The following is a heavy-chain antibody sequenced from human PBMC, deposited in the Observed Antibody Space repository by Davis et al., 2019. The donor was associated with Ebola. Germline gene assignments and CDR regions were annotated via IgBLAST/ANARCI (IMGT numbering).Heavy chain of an antibody. D-gene: IGHD5-24*01. CDR3: ARDRRDGYNPFDY. Sequence: GESLKISCAASGFSVSGNHMNWVRQAPGKGLEWVSVVYSATTTYYADYADSVKGRFTISRDNAKNTLYLQMNSLRDEDTAVYYCARDRRDGYNPFDYWGQGTLVTVSS. CDR1: GFSVSGNH. J-gene: IGHJ4*02. CDR2: VYSATTT. V-gene: IGHV3-53*01.